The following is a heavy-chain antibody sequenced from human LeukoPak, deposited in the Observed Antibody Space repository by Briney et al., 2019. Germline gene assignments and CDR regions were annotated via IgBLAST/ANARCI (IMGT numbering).Heavy chain of an antibody. CDR1: GYTFTSYC. Sequence: GASVKVSCKXSGYTFTSYCISWVRQAPGQGLEWMGWIIAYNGNTNYSQKLQGRVTMTTDTSTSTDYMELRSLRSDDTAVYYCARDPLGSYYPPDYWGQGTLVTVSS. J-gene: IGHJ4*02. D-gene: IGHD1-26*01. V-gene: IGHV1-18*01. CDR3: ARDPLGSYYPPDY. CDR2: IIAYNGNT.